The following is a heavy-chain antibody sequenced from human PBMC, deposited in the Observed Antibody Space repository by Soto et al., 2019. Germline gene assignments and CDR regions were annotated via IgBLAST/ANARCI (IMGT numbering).Heavy chain of an antibody. CDR3: TTDMTVTTMGDDY. CDR2: IKSKTDGGTT. V-gene: IGHV3-15*07. CDR1: GFTFSNAW. Sequence: PGGSLRLSCAASGFTFSNAWMNWVRQAPGKGLEWVGRIKSKTDGGTTDYAAPVKGRFTISRDDSKNTLYLQMNSLKTEDTAVYYCTTDMTVTTMGDDYWGQGTLVTVSS. J-gene: IGHJ4*02. D-gene: IGHD4-17*01.